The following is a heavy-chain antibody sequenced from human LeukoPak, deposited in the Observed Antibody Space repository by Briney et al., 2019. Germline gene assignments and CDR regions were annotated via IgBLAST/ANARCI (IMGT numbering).Heavy chain of an antibody. CDR3: ARDPYSGSYVDYYYYYYMDV. J-gene: IGHJ6*03. Sequence: GGSLRLSCAASGFTFSSYNMNWVRQAPGKGLGWVSSITSSSSYIYYADSVRGRFTISRDNAKNSLYLQINSLRAEDTAVYYCARDPYSGSYVDYYYYYYMDVWGKGTTVTISS. D-gene: IGHD1-26*01. CDR1: GFTFSSYN. CDR2: ITSSSSYI. V-gene: IGHV3-21*01.